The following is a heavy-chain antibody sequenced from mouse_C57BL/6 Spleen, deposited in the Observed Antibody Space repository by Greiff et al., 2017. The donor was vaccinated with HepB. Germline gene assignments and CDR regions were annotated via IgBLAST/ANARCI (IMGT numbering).Heavy chain of an antibody. Sequence: LVESGAELVRPGTSVKVSCKASGYAFTNYLIEWVKQRPGQGLEWIGVINPGSGGTNYNEKFKGKATLTADKSASTAYMQLSSLTSEDSAVYFCARGGNYADAMDYWGQGTSVTVSS. CDR2: INPGSGGT. CDR3: ARGGNYADAMDY. J-gene: IGHJ4*01. CDR1: GYAFTNYL. D-gene: IGHD2-1*01. V-gene: IGHV1-54*01.